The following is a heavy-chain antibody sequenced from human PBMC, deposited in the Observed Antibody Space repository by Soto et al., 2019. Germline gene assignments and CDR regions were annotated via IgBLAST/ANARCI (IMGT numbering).Heavy chain of an antibody. D-gene: IGHD1-26*01. CDR3: ARAHSGSYYSVFNY. J-gene: IGHJ4*02. Sequence: SETLSLTCVVSNFSISSGYYWGWIRQSPGKGLEWIASTYRSGTTSYNPSLKSRVTISVDPSKNQFSLMLTAVTAADTAVYYCARAHSGSYYSVFNYWGRGSLVTVSS. V-gene: IGHV4-38-2*01. CDR2: TYRSGTT. CDR1: NFSISSGYY.